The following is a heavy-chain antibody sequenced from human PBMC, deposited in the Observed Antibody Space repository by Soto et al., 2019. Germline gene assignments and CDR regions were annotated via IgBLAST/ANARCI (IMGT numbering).Heavy chain of an antibody. CDR1: GGSFSGYY. Sequence: SETLSLTGGVYGGSFSGYYWSWIRKPPGKWLEWIGEINHSGSANYNPSLKSRVTISVDTSKNQFSLKLSSVTAADTAVYYCARERFGSSEPGGYNWFDPWGQGTLVTVSS. V-gene: IGHV4-34*01. CDR2: INHSGSA. J-gene: IGHJ5*02. D-gene: IGHD6-6*01. CDR3: ARERFGSSEPGGYNWFDP.